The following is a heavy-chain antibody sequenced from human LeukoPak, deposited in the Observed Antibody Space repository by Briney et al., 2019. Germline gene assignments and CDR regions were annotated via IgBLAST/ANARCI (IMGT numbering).Heavy chain of an antibody. V-gene: IGHV1-18*01. Sequence: ASVKVSCKASGYTFISYGTSWVPQAPGQGLEWMGWISVYNGNTNYTQNLQGRVTMTTDTSTSTAYMELRSLRSDDTAVYYCARDLIGGNLVGVTMTLDYWGRGTPVTVSS. J-gene: IGHJ4*02. CDR1: GYTFISYG. CDR2: ISVYNGNT. CDR3: ARDLIGGNLVGVTMTLDY. D-gene: IGHD1-26*01.